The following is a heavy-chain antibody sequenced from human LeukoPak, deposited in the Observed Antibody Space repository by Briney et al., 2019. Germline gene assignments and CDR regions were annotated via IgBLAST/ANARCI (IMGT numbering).Heavy chain of an antibody. Sequence: SQTLSLTCTVFGGSISSGDYYWSWIRQPPGKGLEWIGYIYYSGSTYYNPSLKSRVTISVDTSKNQFSLKLSSVTAADTAVYYCARAGDIVVVPALNWFDPWGQGTLVTVSS. D-gene: IGHD2-2*01. J-gene: IGHJ5*02. CDR2: IYYSGST. CDR3: ARAGDIVVVPALNWFDP. CDR1: GGSISSGDYY. V-gene: IGHV4-30-4*08.